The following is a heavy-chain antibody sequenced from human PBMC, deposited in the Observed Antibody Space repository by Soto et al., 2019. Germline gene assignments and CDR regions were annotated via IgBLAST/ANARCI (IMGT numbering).Heavy chain of an antibody. CDR3: ATVPVVADYYYYGMDV. J-gene: IGHJ6*02. Sequence: QVQLVQSGAEVKKPGASVKVSCKVSGYTLTELSMHWVRQAPGKGLEWRGGFDPEDGETIYAQKFQGRSTMTRDTSPATAYMELTSLRSEDTAVYSCATVPVVADYYYYGMDVWGQGTTVTVSS. CDR1: GYTLTELS. CDR2: FDPEDGET. D-gene: IGHD2-15*01. V-gene: IGHV1-24*01.